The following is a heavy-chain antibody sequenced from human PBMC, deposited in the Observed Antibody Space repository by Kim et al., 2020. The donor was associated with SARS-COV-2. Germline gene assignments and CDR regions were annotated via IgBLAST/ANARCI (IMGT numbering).Heavy chain of an antibody. CDR3: ARGPQYSFYTNAYFYY. J-gene: IGHJ4*01. D-gene: IGHD2-21*01. CDR2: IGGSGDNT. Sequence: GGSLRLSCTASGFTFNSHAISWVRQAPGKGLEWVAAIGGSGDNTYYADSVKGRFTISRDNSRNMLFLQMNSLGAEDTGLDFCARGPQYSFYTNAYFYYWG. V-gene: IGHV3-23*01. CDR1: GFTFNSHA.